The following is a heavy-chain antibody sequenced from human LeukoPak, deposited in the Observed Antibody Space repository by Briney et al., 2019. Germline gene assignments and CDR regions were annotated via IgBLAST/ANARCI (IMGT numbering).Heavy chain of an antibody. V-gene: IGHV1-2*02. Sequence: ASVKVSCKASGYTFTEYYMHWVRQAPGQGLEWMGWIKPNNGGTNYAQKFQGRVTMTRDTSISTAYMELSRLRSDDTAVYYCARARGDIVVVPAAIWFDPWGQGTLVTVSS. CDR2: IKPNNGGT. CDR1: GYTFTEYY. J-gene: IGHJ5*02. D-gene: IGHD2-2*01. CDR3: ARARGDIVVVPAAIWFDP.